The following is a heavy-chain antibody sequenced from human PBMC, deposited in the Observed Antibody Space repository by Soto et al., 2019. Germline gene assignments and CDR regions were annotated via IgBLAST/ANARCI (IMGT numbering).Heavy chain of an antibody. CDR1: GGSISSYY. V-gene: IGHV4-59*01. CDR2: VYFSGNT. D-gene: IGHD6-25*01. CDR3: GSVRPSGYVLS. J-gene: IGHJ5*02. Sequence: SETLSLTCTVSGGSISSYYWTWIRQSPGKGLEWIGYVYFSGNTNYNPSLKSRVTISIDTSKNQFSLRLASVTAADTAFYYCGSVRPSGYVLSWGQGTLGTVS.